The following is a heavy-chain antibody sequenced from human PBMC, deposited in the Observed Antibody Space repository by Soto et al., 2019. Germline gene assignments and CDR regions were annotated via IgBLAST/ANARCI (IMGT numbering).Heavy chain of an antibody. CDR2: IHYSGST. CDR3: ARARYQLLHPYYYGMDV. CDR1: GGSISSYY. Sequence: QVQLQESGPGLVKPSETLSLTCTVSGGSISSYYWSWIRQSPGKGLEWIGYIHYSGSTKSNPSLKSRVTISVDTSRNLVSLKLSSVTAADSAVYFCARARYQLLHPYYYGMDVWGPGTTVTVSS. V-gene: IGHV4-59*01. J-gene: IGHJ6*02. D-gene: IGHD2-2*01.